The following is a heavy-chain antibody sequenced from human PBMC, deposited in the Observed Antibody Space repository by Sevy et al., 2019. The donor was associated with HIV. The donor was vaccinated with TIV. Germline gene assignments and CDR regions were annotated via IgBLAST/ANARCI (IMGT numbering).Heavy chain of an antibody. Sequence: GGSLRLSCAASGFSFSSDGMHWVRQAAGKGLEWVALISYDGSTKYYGDSMKGRFTISRDNSKNMVYLQMNSLRLEDTAVYYCAKEGYRGHCSSSGCYEGNWFDPWGQGTLVTVSS. V-gene: IGHV3-30*18. CDR2: ISYDGSTK. D-gene: IGHD2-2*01. CDR3: AKEGYRGHCSSSGCYEGNWFDP. CDR1: GFSFSSDG. J-gene: IGHJ5*02.